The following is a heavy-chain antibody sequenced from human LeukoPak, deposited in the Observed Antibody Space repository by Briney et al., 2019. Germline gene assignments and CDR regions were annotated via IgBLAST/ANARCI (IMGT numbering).Heavy chain of an antibody. Sequence: ASVKVSCKASGYTFTTYYLHFVRQAPGQGLEWVGIIIPSSGNTAYARELQGRVSMTRDTSTSTVYMDLSSLRSEDTAVYYCAGELLRGNAGIIAFDLWGQGTMVTVSS. CDR1: GYTFTTYY. CDR2: IIPSSGNT. J-gene: IGHJ3*01. D-gene: IGHD2/OR15-2a*01. V-gene: IGHV1-46*01. CDR3: AGELLRGNAGIIAFDL.